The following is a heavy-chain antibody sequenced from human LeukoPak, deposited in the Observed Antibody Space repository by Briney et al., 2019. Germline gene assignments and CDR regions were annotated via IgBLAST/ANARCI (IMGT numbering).Heavy chain of an antibody. D-gene: IGHD1-26*01. CDR1: GYFISNGNW. CDR2: IYYTGII. J-gene: IGHJ4*02. V-gene: IGHV4-28*05. CDR3: ATYSGSYYDY. Sequence: SETLSLTCAVSGYFISNGNWWGWIRQPPGQGLEWIGYIYYTGIIYYNPSLKSRDTMSLDTSKNQFSLKLTSVTAVDTAVYHCATYSGSYYDYWGLGTLVTVSS.